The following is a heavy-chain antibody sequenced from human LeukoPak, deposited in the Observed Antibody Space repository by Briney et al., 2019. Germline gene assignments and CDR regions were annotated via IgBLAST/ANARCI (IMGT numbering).Heavy chain of an antibody. Sequence: GGSLRLSCSASGFTFSSYAMHWVRQTPGKGLVYVSAITSNGGRTYYADSVKGRFSISRDNSKNTLYLQMTSLRAEDTAVYYCAALAATDVDYWGQGTLVTVSS. D-gene: IGHD2-15*01. CDR2: ITSNGGRT. CDR1: GFTFSSYA. CDR3: AALAATDVDY. V-gene: IGHV3-64D*09. J-gene: IGHJ4*02.